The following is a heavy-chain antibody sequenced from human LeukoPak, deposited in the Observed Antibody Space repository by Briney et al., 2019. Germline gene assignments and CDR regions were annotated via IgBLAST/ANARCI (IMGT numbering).Heavy chain of an antibody. CDR2: MDWDDDK. D-gene: IGHD5-24*01. CDR1: GFSLTTSGVC. Sequence: PTQPVALTCTFSGFSLTTSGVCVSWIRQPPGKALEWLARMDWDDDKYYSTSLNTRLTISKDSSKNQVVLTMTNMHPVDTATYYCALIRRDGDNLPFDYWGQGTLVTVSS. J-gene: IGHJ4*02. V-gene: IGHV2-70*11. CDR3: ALIRRDGDNLPFDY.